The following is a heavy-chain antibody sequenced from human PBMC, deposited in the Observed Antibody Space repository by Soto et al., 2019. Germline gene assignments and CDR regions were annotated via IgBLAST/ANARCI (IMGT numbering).Heavy chain of an antibody. V-gene: IGHV4-31*03. CDR3: ATVPMTSRGFDP. CDR2: IYYSGST. Sequence: SSETLSLTCTVSGGSISSGGYYWSWIRQHPGKGLEWIGYIYYSGSTYYNPSLKSRVTIPVDTSKNQFSLKLSSVTAADTAVYYCATVPMTSRGFDPWGQGTLVNVSS. D-gene: IGHD4-17*01. J-gene: IGHJ5*02. CDR1: GGSISSGGYY.